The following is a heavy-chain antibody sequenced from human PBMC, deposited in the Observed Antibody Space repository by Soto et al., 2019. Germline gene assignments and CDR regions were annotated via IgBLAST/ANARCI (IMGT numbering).Heavy chain of an antibody. CDR2: ISSSSSTI. CDR1: GFTFSDYY. Sequence: GGSLRLSCAASGFTFSDYYMSWIRQAPGKGLEWVSYISSSSSTIYYADSVKGRFTISRDNAKNSLYLQMNSLRAEDTAVYYCARDHPDYGDSVYYGMDVWGQGTTVTVSS. J-gene: IGHJ6*02. D-gene: IGHD4-17*01. CDR3: ARDHPDYGDSVYYGMDV. V-gene: IGHV3-11*04.